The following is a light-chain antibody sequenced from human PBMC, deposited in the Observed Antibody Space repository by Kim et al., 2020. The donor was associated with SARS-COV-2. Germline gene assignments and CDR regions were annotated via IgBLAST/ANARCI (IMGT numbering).Light chain of an antibody. CDR2: DAS. CDR1: QSISRR. Sequence: DIQMTQSPSTLSASVGDRVTISCRASQSISRRLGWYQQNSGRAPSLLMYDASSLESGVPSRFSGSGTGTEFTLTISSLQPDDFATYFCLQYESFSTSFGEGTKLDIK. V-gene: IGKV1-5*01. CDR3: LQYESFSTS. J-gene: IGKJ4*01.